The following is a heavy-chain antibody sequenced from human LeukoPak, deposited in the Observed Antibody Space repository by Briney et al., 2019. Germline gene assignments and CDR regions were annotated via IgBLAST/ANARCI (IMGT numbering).Heavy chain of an antibody. J-gene: IGHJ5*02. V-gene: IGHV3-48*01. Sequence: GGSLRLSRAPSGFTLSNHHINWVRQAPGKGLEWVSYISSANRAIYYADSVKGRFTISRDDAKNSVYLQMSSLRAEDTAVYYCARDRPDWAIDLWGQGTLVTVSS. CDR3: ARDRPDWAIDL. CDR1: GFTLSNHH. CDR2: ISSANRAI. D-gene: IGHD2-21*01.